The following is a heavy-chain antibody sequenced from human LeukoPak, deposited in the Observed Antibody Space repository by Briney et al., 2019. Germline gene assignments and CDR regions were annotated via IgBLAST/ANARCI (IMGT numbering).Heavy chain of an antibody. J-gene: IGHJ4*02. CDR1: GFSFSDAW. CDR3: TTHFPVSTFY. D-gene: IGHD5/OR15-5a*01. Sequence: GGSHRLSCAASGFSFSDAWMSWVRQIPGKGLEWVGRIESKTDGGTTDYAAPVKGRFTISRDDSTNTLYLQMNSLKTEDTAVYYCTTHFPVSTFYWGQGTLVTVSS. CDR2: IESKTDGGTT. V-gene: IGHV3-15*04.